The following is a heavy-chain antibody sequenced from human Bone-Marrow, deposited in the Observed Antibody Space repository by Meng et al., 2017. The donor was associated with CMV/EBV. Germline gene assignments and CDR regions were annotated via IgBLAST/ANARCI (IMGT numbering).Heavy chain of an antibody. Sequence: QVQLQESGPGLVKPSGTLSLTCAVSGDSISTTNWWTWVRQPPGKGLEWIAEIYHTGTTNYTPSLESRVTISIDKSRSQFSPMLKSVTAADTAVYYCARRILGNQFDYWGQGTLVTVSS. J-gene: IGHJ4*02. CDR3: ARRILGNQFDY. D-gene: IGHD7-27*01. CDR2: IYHTGTT. CDR1: GDSISTTNW. V-gene: IGHV4-4*02.